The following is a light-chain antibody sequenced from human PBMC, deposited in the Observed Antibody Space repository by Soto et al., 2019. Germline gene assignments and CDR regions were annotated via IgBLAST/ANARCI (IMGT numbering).Light chain of an antibody. CDR2: DAS. CDR3: QQRSNWPLT. V-gene: IGKV3-11*01. J-gene: IGKJ5*01. Sequence: EIVLTQSPATLSLSPGGRATLSCRASQSVSSYLAWYQQKPGQAPRLLIYDASNRATGIPARFSGSGSGTDFTLTISSLEPEDFAVYYCQQRSNWPLTFGQGTRLEI. CDR1: QSVSSY.